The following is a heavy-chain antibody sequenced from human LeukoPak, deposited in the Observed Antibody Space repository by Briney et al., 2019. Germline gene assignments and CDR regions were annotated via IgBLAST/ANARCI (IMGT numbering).Heavy chain of an antibody. CDR3: AKDTVKVSTISRVPHYTDV. CDR2: ISGSDGST. Sequence: GGSLRLSCAASGFTFSSYGMSWVRQAPGKGLEWVSGISGSDGSTNYADSVKGRFTISRDNSKNTLYLQMNSLRAEDTAVYYCAKDTVKVSTISRVPHYTDVWGKGTTVTISS. D-gene: IGHD5/OR15-5a*01. V-gene: IGHV3-23*01. J-gene: IGHJ6*03. CDR1: GFTFSSYG.